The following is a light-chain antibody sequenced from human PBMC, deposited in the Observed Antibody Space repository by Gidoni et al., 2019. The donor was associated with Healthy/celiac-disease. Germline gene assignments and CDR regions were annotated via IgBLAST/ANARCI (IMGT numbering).Light chain of an antibody. J-gene: IGKJ1*01. V-gene: IGKV3-11*01. CDR3: QQRSNWPPWT. Sequence: EIVLTQSQATRSLSPGERATLSCRASQSVSSYLAWYQQKPGQAPRLLIYDASNRATGIPARFSGSGSGTDFTLTIRSLEPEDFAVYYCQQRSNWPPWTFGQGTKVEIK. CDR1: QSVSSY. CDR2: DAS.